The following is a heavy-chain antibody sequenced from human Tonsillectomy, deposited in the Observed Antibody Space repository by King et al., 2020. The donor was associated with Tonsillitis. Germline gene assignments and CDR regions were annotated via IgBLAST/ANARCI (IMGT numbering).Heavy chain of an antibody. CDR3: SPVVPAALGIDY. CDR2: ISGSGGST. V-gene: IGHV3-23*04. CDR1: GFTFSSYA. J-gene: IGHJ4*02. Sequence: VQLVESWGGLVQPGGSLRLSCAASGFTFSSYAVSWVRQAPGKGLERVSAISGSGGSTHYADSVKGRFTISRDNSKNTLYLQMNSLRAEDTAVYYCSPVVPAALGIDYWGQGTLVTVSS. D-gene: IGHD2-2*01.